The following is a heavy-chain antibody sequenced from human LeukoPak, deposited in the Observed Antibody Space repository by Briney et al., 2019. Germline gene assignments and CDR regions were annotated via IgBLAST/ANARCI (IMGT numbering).Heavy chain of an antibody. D-gene: IGHD3-22*01. V-gene: IGHV4-59*01. CDR2: IYYSGST. Sequence: PSETLSLTCTVSGGSISSYYRSWIRQPPGKGLEWIGYIYYSGSTNYNPSLKSRVTISVDTSKNQFSLKLSSVTAADTAVYYCARGQYTYYYDSGAKRDAFDIWGQGTMVTVSS. CDR3: ARGQYTYYYDSGAKRDAFDI. J-gene: IGHJ3*02. CDR1: GGSISSYY.